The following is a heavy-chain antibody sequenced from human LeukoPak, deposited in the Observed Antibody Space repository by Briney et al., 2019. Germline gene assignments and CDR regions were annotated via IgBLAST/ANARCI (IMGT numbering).Heavy chain of an antibody. CDR3: ARGSRRAGSSGYYVAY. V-gene: IGHV3-30*03. Sequence: GGSLRLSCAASGFTFSSYGMHWVRQAPGKGLEWVAVISYDGSNKYYADSVKGRFTISRDNAKNSLYLQMNSLRAEDTAVYYCARGSRRAGSSGYYVAYWGQGTLVTVSS. CDR1: GFTFSSYG. CDR2: ISYDGSNK. D-gene: IGHD3-22*01. J-gene: IGHJ4*02.